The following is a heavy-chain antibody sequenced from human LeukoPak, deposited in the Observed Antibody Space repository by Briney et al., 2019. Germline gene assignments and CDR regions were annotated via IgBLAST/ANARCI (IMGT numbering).Heavy chain of an antibody. CDR2: INPNTGGT. CDR1: GYTFTGYY. J-gene: IGHJ3*02. Sequence: ASVKVSCKASGYTFTGYYMHWVRQAPGQGLEWMGWINPNTGGTNYAQKFRGRVTMTRDTSISTVYMELSSLKSEDTAVYYCARVRDGYNDAYDIWGQGTMVIVSS. D-gene: IGHD5-24*01. CDR3: ARVRDGYNDAYDI. V-gene: IGHV1-2*02.